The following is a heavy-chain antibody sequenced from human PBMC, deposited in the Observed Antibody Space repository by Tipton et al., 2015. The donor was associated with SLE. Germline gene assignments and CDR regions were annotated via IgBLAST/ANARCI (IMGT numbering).Heavy chain of an antibody. V-gene: IGHV3-66*02. CDR3: AKWGTGVAFDI. D-gene: IGHD3-16*01. CDR1: GFTVSSNY. Sequence: SGFTVSSNYMTWVRQAPGKGLEWVSVIYSGGSTYYADSVKGRFTISRDNSKNTLYLQMNSLRPEDTAVYYCAKWGTGVAFDIWGQGTMVTVSS. J-gene: IGHJ3*02. CDR2: IYSGGST.